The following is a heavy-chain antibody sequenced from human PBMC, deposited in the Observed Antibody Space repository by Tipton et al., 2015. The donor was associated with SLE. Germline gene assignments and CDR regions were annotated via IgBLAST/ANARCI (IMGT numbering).Heavy chain of an antibody. Sequence: TLSLTCTVSGGSISSYYWSWIRHPPGKGLEWIGYIYYSGSTNYNPSLKSRVTISVDTSKNQFSLKLTSVTAADTAVYYCARRVREGCDYWGQGTLVTVPS. CDR1: GGSISSYY. CDR3: ARRVREGCDY. V-gene: IGHV4-59*12. J-gene: IGHJ4*02. CDR2: IYYSGST.